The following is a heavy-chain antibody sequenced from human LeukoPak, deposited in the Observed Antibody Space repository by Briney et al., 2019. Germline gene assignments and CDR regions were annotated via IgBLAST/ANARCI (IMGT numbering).Heavy chain of an antibody. V-gene: IGHV3-11*04. J-gene: IGHJ4*02. CDR2: ISSRDSAV. Sequence: GGSLRLSSAASGFTFSDYYLSWISQAPGKGLEWISYISSRDSAVYYADSVRGRFTISRDNAQNSVYLQMNSLRAEDTAVYYCVRVSKDTFLPSFFDYWGKGILVTVSS. CDR3: VRVSKDTFLPSFFDY. CDR1: GFTFSDYY. D-gene: IGHD3-3*02.